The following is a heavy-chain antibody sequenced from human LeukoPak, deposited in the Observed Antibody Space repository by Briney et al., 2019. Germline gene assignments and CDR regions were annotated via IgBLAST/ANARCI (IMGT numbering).Heavy chain of an antibody. CDR3: ARGLLRYFDWYTPDY. CDR1: GFTFSSYA. Sequence: GGSLRLSCAASGFTFSSYAMHWVRQAPGKGLEWVAVISYDGSNKYYAVSVKGLFTIPRDHSKNTLYLKMNSHRAEHRVLFFCARGLLRYFDWYTPDYWDQETLVTVS. D-gene: IGHD3-9*01. J-gene: IGHJ4*02. V-gene: IGHV3-30*04. CDR2: ISYDGSNK.